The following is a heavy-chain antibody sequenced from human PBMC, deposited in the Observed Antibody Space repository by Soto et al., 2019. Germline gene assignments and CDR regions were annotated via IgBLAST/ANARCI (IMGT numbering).Heavy chain of an antibody. J-gene: IGHJ6*02. V-gene: IGHV1-18*04. Sequence: QVQLVQSGAEVKKPGASVKVSCKASGYTFTSYGISWVRQAPGQGLEWMGWISAYNGNTNYAQKLQGRVTMTTDTYTSTAYMELRSLRSADTAVYYCARAHHYDFSLTLGYYYGMDVWGQGTTVTVSS. CDR2: ISAYNGNT. CDR3: ARAHHYDFSLTLGYYYGMDV. CDR1: GYTFTSYG. D-gene: IGHD3-3*01.